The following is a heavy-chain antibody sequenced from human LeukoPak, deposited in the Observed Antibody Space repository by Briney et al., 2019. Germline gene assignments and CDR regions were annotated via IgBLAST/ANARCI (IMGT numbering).Heavy chain of an antibody. CDR3: ARDGDYDLGSGYDY. V-gene: IGHV3-21*01. CDR2: ISSSSYI. CDR1: GFTFSSYS. D-gene: IGHD3-3*01. Sequence: PGGSLRLSCAASGFTFSSYSMNWVRQAPGKGLEWVSSISSSSYIYYADSVKGRFTISRDNAKNSLYLQMNSLRAEDTAVYYCARDGDYDLGSGYDYWGQGTLVTVSS. J-gene: IGHJ4*02.